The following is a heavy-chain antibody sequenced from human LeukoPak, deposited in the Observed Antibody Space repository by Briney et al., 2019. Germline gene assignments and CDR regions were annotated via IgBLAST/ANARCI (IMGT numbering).Heavy chain of an antibody. D-gene: IGHD1-26*01. J-gene: IGHJ6*03. Sequence: ASVKVSCKVSGYTLTELSMHWVRQAPGKGLEWMGGFDPEDGETIYAQKFQGRVTMTEDTSTDTAYMELSSLRSEDTAVYYCATDLNGATDYCYYMDVWGKGTTVTVSS. V-gene: IGHV1-24*01. CDR2: FDPEDGET. CDR1: GYTLTELS. CDR3: ATDLNGATDYCYYMDV.